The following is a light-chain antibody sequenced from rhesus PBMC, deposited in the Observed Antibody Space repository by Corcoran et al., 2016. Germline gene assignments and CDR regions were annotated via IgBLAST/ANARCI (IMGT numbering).Light chain of an antibody. J-gene: IGKJ4*01. V-gene: IGKV1S8*01. CDR1: QNIYSN. CDR2: AAS. CDR3: QHYDDCPLT. Sequence: DIQMTQSPSALSASVGDRVTISCRASQNIYSNLAWYQQKPGKAPKVLIYAASSLQTGIPSRFSGSGAGTDFTLTISSLQPEDSSAYYCQHYDDCPLTFGGGTKVELK.